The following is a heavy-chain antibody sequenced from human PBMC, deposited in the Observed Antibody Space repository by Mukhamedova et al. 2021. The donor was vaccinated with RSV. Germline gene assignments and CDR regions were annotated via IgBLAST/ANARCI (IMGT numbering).Heavy chain of an antibody. CDR3: TRGAASHHDAFDI. CDR2: TPFNGKT. Sequence: TPFNGKTNYAQRFQDSVTITRDRSLSTVYMELRSLRSEDTAMYYCTRGAASHHDAFDIWGQGTMFTVSS. D-gene: IGHD6-25*01. V-gene: IGHV1-45*02. J-gene: IGHJ3*02.